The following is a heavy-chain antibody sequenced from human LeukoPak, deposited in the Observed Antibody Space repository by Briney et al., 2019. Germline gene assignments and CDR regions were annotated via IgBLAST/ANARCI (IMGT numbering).Heavy chain of an antibody. J-gene: IGHJ5*02. D-gene: IGHD2-15*01. Sequence: SVKVSRKASGGTFSSYAISLVRQAPGQGLEWMGGIIPIFGTANYAQKFQGRVTITTDESTSTAYMELSSLRSEDTAVYYCARATYCSGGSCSDLWGQGTLVTVSS. CDR1: GGTFSSYA. CDR2: IIPIFGTA. CDR3: ARATYCSGGSCSDL. V-gene: IGHV1-69*05.